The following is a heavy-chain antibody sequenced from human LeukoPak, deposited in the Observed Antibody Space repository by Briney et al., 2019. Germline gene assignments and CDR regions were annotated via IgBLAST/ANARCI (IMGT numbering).Heavy chain of an antibody. V-gene: IGHV4-34*01. CDR3: ARLGAYYYFYYMDV. CDR2: INHSGST. J-gene: IGHJ6*03. Sequence: SETLSLTCTVSGGSISSYYWSWIRQPPGKGLEWIGEINHSGSTNYNPSLKSRVTISVDTSKNQFSLRLTSVTAADTAVYYCARLGAYYYFYYMDVWGKGTTVTISS. CDR1: GGSISSYY.